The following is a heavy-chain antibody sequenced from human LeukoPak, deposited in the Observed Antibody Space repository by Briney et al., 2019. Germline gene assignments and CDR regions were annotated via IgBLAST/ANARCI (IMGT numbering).Heavy chain of an antibody. Sequence: GASVKVSCKASGYTFTSYYMHWVRQAPGQGLEWMGWINPNSGGTNYAQKFQGRVTMTRDTSISTAYMELSRLRSDDTAVYYCARVMVRGVIITQVNYAFDIWGQGTMVTVSS. CDR3: ARVMVRGVIITQVNYAFDI. D-gene: IGHD3-10*01. V-gene: IGHV1-2*02. CDR2: INPNSGGT. CDR1: GYTFTSYY. J-gene: IGHJ3*02.